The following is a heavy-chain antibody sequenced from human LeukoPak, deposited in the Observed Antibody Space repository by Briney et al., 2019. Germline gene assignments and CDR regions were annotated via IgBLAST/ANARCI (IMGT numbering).Heavy chain of an antibody. D-gene: IGHD3-22*01. CDR2: IRQDGSVQ. V-gene: IGHV3-7*03. CDR3: AKDMGWIVVATAFDY. CDR1: GFTFSSYW. Sequence: GGSLRLSCAASGFTFSSYWMSWVRQAPGKGLEWVANIRQDGSVQNYVDSVKGRFTISRDNPKNSVYLQMSSLRAEDTAVYYCAKDMGWIVVATAFDYWGQGTLVTVSS. J-gene: IGHJ4*02.